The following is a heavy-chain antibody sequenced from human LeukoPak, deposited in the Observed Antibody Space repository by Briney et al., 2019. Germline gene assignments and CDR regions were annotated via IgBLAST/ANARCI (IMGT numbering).Heavy chain of an antibody. CDR2: ISAYNGNT. D-gene: IGHD5-12*01. Sequence: GASVKVSCKASGYTFTGYYMHWVRQAPGQGLEWMGWISAYNGNTNYAQKLQGRVTMTTDTSTSTAYMELRSLRSDDTAVYYCARPGHWYSGYDYVFDYFDYWGQGTLVTVSS. V-gene: IGHV1-18*04. CDR3: ARPGHWYSGYDYVFDYFDY. J-gene: IGHJ4*02. CDR1: GYTFTGYY.